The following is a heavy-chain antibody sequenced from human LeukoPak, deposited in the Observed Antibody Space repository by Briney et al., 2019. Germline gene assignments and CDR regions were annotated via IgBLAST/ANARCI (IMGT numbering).Heavy chain of an antibody. CDR2: INATGATT. CDR1: GFTYSLYA. V-gene: IGHV3-23*01. Sequence: GGSLRLSCAASGFTYSLYAMSWVRQVPGKGLEWVSTINATGATTYYADFVKGRFTISRDNSRNTLYLQMNSLRAEDTAVYYCAKGVRRSSDYSSPVDYWGQGTLVTVSS. J-gene: IGHJ4*02. D-gene: IGHD3-22*01. CDR3: AKGVRRSSDYSSPVDY.